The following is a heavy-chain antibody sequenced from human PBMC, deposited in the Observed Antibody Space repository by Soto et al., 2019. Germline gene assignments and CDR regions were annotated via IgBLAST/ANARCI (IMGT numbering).Heavy chain of an antibody. CDR1: GFTFSSYW. J-gene: IGHJ4*02. CDR2: IKQDGSEK. Sequence: PGESLKISCAASGFTFSSYWMSWVRQAPGKGLEWVANIKQDGSEKYYVDSVKGRFTISRDNAKNSLYLQMNSLRAEDTAVYYCARDFPEGITGTTDYWGQGTLVTVSS. V-gene: IGHV3-7*03. CDR3: ARDFPEGITGTTDY. D-gene: IGHD1-7*01.